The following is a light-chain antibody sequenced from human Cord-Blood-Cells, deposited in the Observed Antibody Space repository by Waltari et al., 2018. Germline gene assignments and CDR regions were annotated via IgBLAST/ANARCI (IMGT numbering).Light chain of an antibody. CDR2: DAS. CDR1: QCVSSY. CDR3: QQRSNWAIT. Sequence: EIVFPQSLATLSLPPGETATLSCRASQCVSSYLAWYQQKPGQAPRLLIYDASNRATGIPARFSGSGSGTDFTLTISSLEPEDFAVYYCQQRSNWAITFGQGTRLEIK. J-gene: IGKJ5*01. V-gene: IGKV3-11*01.